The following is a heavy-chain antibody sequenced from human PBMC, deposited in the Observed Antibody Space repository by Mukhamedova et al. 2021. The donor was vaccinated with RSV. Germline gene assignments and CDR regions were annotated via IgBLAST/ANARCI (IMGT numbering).Heavy chain of an antibody. D-gene: IGHD3-22*01. V-gene: IGHV3-74*01. CDR3: VRSNYYDSSGYYYGY. Sequence: GRFTISRDNAKNTVYLQTNSLRAEDTAVYYCVRSNYYDSSGYYYGYWGQGTLVTVSS. J-gene: IGHJ4*02.